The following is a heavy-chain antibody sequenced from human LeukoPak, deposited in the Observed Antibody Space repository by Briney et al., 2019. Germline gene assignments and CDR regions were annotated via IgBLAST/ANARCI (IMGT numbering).Heavy chain of an antibody. CDR2: INPNSGGT. V-gene: IGHV1-2*02. CDR3: ARGLPYPDGSGYHYFDY. CDR1: GYTFTSYY. D-gene: IGHD3-22*01. Sequence: ASVKVSCKASGYTFTSYYMHWVRQAPGQGLEWMGWINPNSGGTNYAQNFQGRVTMTRDTPISTAYMELSRLRSDDTAVYYCARGLPYPDGSGYHYFDYWGQGTLVTVSS. J-gene: IGHJ4*02.